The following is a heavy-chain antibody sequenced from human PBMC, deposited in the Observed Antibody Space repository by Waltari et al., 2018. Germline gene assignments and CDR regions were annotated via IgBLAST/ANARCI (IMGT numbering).Heavy chain of an antibody. D-gene: IGHD6-19*01. J-gene: IGHJ5*02. CDR3: VTFSVAVAGTIA. CDR1: GFSFSNAW. V-gene: IGHV3-15*01. Sequence: EVQLVESGGGLVKPGGSLRLSCAASGFSFSNAWVNWVRQAPGKGLEWVGRIKSKTEGGTTDYAAPVKGRFTISRDDSQNTLYLQMNSLKTEDTAVYYCVTFSVAVAGTIAWGQGSLVTVSS. CDR2: IKSKTEGGTT.